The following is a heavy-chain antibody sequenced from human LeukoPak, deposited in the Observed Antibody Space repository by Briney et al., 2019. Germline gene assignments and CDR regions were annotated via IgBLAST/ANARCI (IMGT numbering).Heavy chain of an antibody. V-gene: IGHV3-23*01. J-gene: IGHJ4*02. CDR2: ISGRVGST. CDR3: AKAGSYWDFDY. CDR1: GFTFTSYD. Sequence: GGSLRLSCAASGFTFTSYDMNWVRQAPGKGLEWVSDISGRVGSTYFADSVQGRFTITRDNSKNALYLQMNGLRAEDTAVYYCAKAGSYWDFDYWGQGTLVIVSS. D-gene: IGHD1-26*01.